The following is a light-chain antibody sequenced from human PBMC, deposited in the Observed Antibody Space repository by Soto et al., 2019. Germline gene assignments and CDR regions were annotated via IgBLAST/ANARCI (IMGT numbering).Light chain of an antibody. J-gene: IGKJ1*01. Sequence: ETMMTQSPATLSVSPGDTATLSCRASQSVSSSLAWYQQKPGQAPRPLIYDSSNRAAGIPARFSGSGSGTDFTLTVSSLEPEDFVVYYCQQRSDWPWTFGQGTKVDIK. CDR2: DSS. CDR3: QQRSDWPWT. CDR1: QSVSSS. V-gene: IGKV3-11*01.